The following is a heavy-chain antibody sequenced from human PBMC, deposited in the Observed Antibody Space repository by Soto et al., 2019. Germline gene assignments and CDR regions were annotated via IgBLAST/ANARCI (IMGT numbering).Heavy chain of an antibody. CDR1: GFTFSSYS. J-gene: IGHJ6*02. Sequence: PGGSLRLSCAASGFTFSSYSMNWVRQAPGKGLEWVSSISSSSYIYYADSVKGRFTISRDSAKNSLYLQMNSLRAEDTAVYYCARLPPGYSSSWYYYGMDVWGQGTTVTVSS. CDR3: ARLPPGYSSSWYYYGMDV. V-gene: IGHV3-21*01. D-gene: IGHD6-13*01. CDR2: ISSSSYI.